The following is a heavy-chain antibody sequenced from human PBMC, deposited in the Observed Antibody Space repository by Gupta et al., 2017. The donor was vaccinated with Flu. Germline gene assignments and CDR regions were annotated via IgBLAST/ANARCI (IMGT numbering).Heavy chain of an antibody. CDR1: GGSISTYY. CDR2: IFYNGNT. Sequence: QVQLHESGPGLVKPSETLSPISAVPGGSISTYYWSWVRQPPGQGLEWIGHIFYNGNTNYNPSLQSRVTISVDMSKNHFSLRLSSVTAADTAVYYCARDTYYYDNGADYDYLFDIWGQGTMVTVSS. V-gene: IGHV4-59*01. CDR3: ARDTYYYDNGADYDYLFDI. D-gene: IGHD3-22*01. J-gene: IGHJ3*02.